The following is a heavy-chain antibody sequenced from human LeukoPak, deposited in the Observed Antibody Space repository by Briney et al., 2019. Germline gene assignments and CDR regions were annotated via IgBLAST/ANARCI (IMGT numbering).Heavy chain of an antibody. D-gene: IGHD3-16*01. J-gene: IGHJ3*02. CDR3: ARYDYVWGKTFDI. CDR2: IKQDGSEK. V-gene: IGHV3-7*01. Sequence: PGGSLRLSCAAPGFTFSSYWMSWVRQAPGKGLEWVANIKQDGSEKYYVDSVKGRFTISRDNAKNSLFLQMSSLRAEDTAAYYCARYDYVWGKTFDIWGQGTMVTVSS. CDR1: GFTFSSYW.